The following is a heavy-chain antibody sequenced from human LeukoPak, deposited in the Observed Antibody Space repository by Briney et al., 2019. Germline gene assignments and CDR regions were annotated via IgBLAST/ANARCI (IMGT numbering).Heavy chain of an antibody. Sequence: GRSLRLSCAASGFSFSRFGMHWVRPAQGKGLEWVALIWYDGSNTYHADSVKGRFTISRDNSKNMLYVQMNNLRAEDTAVYYCARAPSTALGAFDVWGQGTMVTVSS. J-gene: IGHJ3*01. CDR3: ARAPSTALGAFDV. V-gene: IGHV3-33*01. CDR2: IWYDGSNT. CDR1: GFSFSRFG. D-gene: IGHD1-1*01.